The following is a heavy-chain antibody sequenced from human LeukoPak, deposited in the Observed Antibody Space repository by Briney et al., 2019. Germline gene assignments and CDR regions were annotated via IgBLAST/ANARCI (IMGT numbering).Heavy chain of an antibody. V-gene: IGHV5-10-1*01. J-gene: IGHJ4*02. D-gene: IGHD2-2*01. CDR3: ARHLGYCSSTSCYEGGYDY. Sequence: GVSLKISCKGSGYSFTSYWISWVRQMPGKGLEWMGRIDPSDSYNNYSPSFQGHVTISADKSISTAYPQWSSLKASDTAMYYCARHLGYCSSTSCYEGGYDYWGQGTLVTVSS. CDR2: IDPSDSYN. CDR1: GYSFTSYW.